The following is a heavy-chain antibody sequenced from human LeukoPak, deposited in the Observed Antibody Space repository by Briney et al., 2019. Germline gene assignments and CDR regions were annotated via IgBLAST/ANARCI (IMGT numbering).Heavy chain of an antibody. D-gene: IGHD6-19*01. CDR3: ARSPPWVAGTGYDY. CDR1: GFTFSSYW. Sequence: PGGSLRLSCAAPGFTFSSYWMHWVRQAPGKGLVWVSRINSDGSSTSYADSVKGRFTISRDNAKNTLYLQMNSLRAEDTAVYYCARSPPWVAGTGYDYWGQGTLVTVSS. CDR2: INSDGSST. V-gene: IGHV3-74*01. J-gene: IGHJ4*02.